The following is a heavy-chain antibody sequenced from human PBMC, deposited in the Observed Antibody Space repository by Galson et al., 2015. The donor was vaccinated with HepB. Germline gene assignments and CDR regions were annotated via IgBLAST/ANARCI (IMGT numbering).Heavy chain of an antibody. D-gene: IGHD3-3*01. Sequence: SLRLSCAASGFTFNSYWMHWVRQAPGKGLVWVSRVNTDGSTRTYADSVKGRFTISRDNAKNTLFLQMNNLRAEDTAVYYCARVREEIRDFWSDSYMSGQRDYYYYAMDVWGRGATVTVSS. CDR2: VNTDGSTR. J-gene: IGHJ6*02. CDR3: ARVREEIRDFWSDSYMSGQRDYYYYAMDV. V-gene: IGHV3-74*01. CDR1: GFTFNSYW.